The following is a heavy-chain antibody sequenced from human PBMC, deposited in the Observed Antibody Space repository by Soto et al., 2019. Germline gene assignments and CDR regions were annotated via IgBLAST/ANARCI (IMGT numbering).Heavy chain of an antibody. CDR3: ARVIVHQLSTMGGMDV. J-gene: IGHJ6*02. D-gene: IGHD3-16*01. CDR2: IYPLDSFT. V-gene: IGHV5-51*01. CDR1: GYSFTHNW. Sequence: GESRKISCQASGYSFTHNWIAWVRQKPGKGLEWLGVIYPLDSFTKYSPSFEGQVTMSVDKSVNTASLLLNSLKASDSAIYFCARVIVHQLSTMGGMDVWGQGTTVTVS.